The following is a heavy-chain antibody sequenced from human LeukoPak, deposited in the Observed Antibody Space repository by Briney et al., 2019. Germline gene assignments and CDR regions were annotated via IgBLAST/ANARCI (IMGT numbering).Heavy chain of an antibody. J-gene: IGHJ4*02. V-gene: IGHV4-39*07. CDR3: ARVVAAICDY. CDR1: GGSISSSSYY. CDR2: IYYSGSN. Sequence: SETLSLTCTVSGGSISSSSYYWGWIRQPPGKGLEWIGSIYYSGSNYYNPSLKSRVTISVDTSKNQFSLKLSSVTAADTAVYYCARVVAAICDYWGQGTLVTVSS. D-gene: IGHD2-15*01.